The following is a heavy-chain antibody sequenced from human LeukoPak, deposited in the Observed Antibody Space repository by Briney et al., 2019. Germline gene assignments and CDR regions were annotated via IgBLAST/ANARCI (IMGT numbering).Heavy chain of an antibody. CDR3: ARNQTTAHQMRQRAFDI. J-gene: IGHJ3*02. CDR1: GGSFSGYY. Sequence: SETLSLTCAVYGGSFSGYYWSWIRQPPGKGLEWIGSIYYSGSTFYNPSLKSRLTISVDTSRNQFSLKLNSVTAADTAVYYCARNQTTAHQMRQRAFDIWGQGTLVTVSS. D-gene: IGHD1-14*01. CDR2: IYYSGST. V-gene: IGHV4-34*01.